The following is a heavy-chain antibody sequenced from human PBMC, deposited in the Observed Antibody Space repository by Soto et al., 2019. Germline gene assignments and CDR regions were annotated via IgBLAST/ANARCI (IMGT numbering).Heavy chain of an antibody. J-gene: IGHJ4*02. CDR2: INSDGSST. CDR3: ARESIMDTMIVVVTVDY. D-gene: IGHD3-22*01. Sequence: PGGFLRLSCAASGFTFISYWMHWVRQAPGKGLVWVSRINSDGSSTSYADSVKGRFTISRDNAKNALYLQMNSLRAEDTAVYYCARESIMDTMIVVVTVDYWGQGTLVTVSS. V-gene: IGHV3-74*01. CDR1: GFTFISYW.